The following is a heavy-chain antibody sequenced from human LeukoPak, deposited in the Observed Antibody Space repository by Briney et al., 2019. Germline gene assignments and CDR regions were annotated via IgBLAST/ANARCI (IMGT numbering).Heavy chain of an antibody. CDR2: INSDGSST. CDR1: GFTFSSYW. CDR3: ARSTVTHYYYSMDV. V-gene: IGHV3-74*01. Sequence: GGSLRLSCAASGFTFSSYWMHWVRQAPGKGLVWVSRINSDGSSTSYADSVKGRFTISRDNAKNTLYLQMNSLRAEDTAVYYCARSTVTHYYYSMDVWGKGTTVTVSS. D-gene: IGHD4-17*01. J-gene: IGHJ6*04.